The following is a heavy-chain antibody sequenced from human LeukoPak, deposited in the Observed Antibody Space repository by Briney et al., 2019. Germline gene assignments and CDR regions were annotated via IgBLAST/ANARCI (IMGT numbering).Heavy chain of an antibody. J-gene: IGHJ3*02. CDR3: AKVCATSDAFDI. V-gene: IGHV3-9*01. CDR2: ISWNSGSI. CDR1: GFTFYDYA. D-gene: IGHD5-12*01. Sequence: GGSLRLSCAASGFTFYDYAMHWVRQAPGKGLEWVSGISWNSGSIGYADSVKGRFTISRDNAKNSLYLQMNSLRAEDTALYYCAKVCATSDAFDIWGQGTMVTVSS.